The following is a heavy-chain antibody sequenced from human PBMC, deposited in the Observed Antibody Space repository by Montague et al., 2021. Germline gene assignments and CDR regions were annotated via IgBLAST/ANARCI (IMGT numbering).Heavy chain of an antibody. CDR2: ISTDGSST. V-gene: IGHV3-74*01. Sequence: SLRLSCAASGFTFSSYWMHWVRQAPGEGLVWVSRISTDGSSTTYADSVKGRFTTSRDNAKNMLYLQMNSLRAGDTAVYYCTFYKFRETPRGFDYWGQGTLVTVSA. CDR1: GFTFSSYW. CDR3: TFYKFRETPRGFDY. J-gene: IGHJ4*02. D-gene: IGHD3-10*01.